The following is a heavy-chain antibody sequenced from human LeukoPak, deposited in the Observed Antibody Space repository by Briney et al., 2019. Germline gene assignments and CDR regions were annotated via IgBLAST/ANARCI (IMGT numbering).Heavy chain of an antibody. D-gene: IGHD1-26*01. CDR3: ARKVGATGWDWFAP. CDR1: GYSFTSYW. Sequence: GESLKISCKGSGYSFTSYWIGWVRQMPGKGLEWLGIIYPGDSDTRYNPSFQGQVTISADMSISTAYLQWSSLKASDTAMYYCARKVGATGWDWFAPWGQGTLVTVSS. CDR2: IYPGDSDT. V-gene: IGHV5-51*01. J-gene: IGHJ5*02.